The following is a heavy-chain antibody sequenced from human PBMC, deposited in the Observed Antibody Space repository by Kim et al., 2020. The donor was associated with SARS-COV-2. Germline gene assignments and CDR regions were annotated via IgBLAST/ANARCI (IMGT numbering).Heavy chain of an antibody. CDR3: ATSRYYGSGSPVDY. CDR1: GYTLTELS. D-gene: IGHD3-10*01. J-gene: IGHJ4*02. CDR2: FDPEDGET. Sequence: ASVKVSCKVSGYTLTELSMHWVRQAPGKGLEWMGGFDPEDGETIYAQKFQGRVTMTEDTSTDTAYMELSSLRSEDTAVYYCATSRYYGSGSPVDYWGQGTLVTVSS. V-gene: IGHV1-24*01.